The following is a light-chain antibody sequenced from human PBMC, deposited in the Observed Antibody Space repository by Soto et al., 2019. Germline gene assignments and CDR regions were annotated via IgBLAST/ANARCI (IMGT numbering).Light chain of an antibody. Sequence: DIQMTRSPSSLSATVGDGVTITCQASQDISNYVNWFQQKPGKAPKLLIYDASSLESGVPSRFSGSGSGTEFTLTISSLQPDDFATYYCQQYNSYSITLGQGTRLEIK. J-gene: IGKJ5*01. V-gene: IGKV1-5*01. CDR2: DAS. CDR1: QDISNY. CDR3: QQYNSYSIT.